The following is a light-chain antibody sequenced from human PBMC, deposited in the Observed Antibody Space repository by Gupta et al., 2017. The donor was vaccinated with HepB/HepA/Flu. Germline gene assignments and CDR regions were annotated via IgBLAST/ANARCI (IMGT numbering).Light chain of an antibody. CDR3: QQYYSAPWT. CDR2: WAS. J-gene: IGKJ1*01. V-gene: IGKV4-1*01. Sequence: DIMMTQSPDSLRVSLGERATINCRTSRSILYNTDEKNYLLWYQQKPGQPPKLLIYWASIRDSGVPDRFSGSGSGTDFTLTISSLQPEDVAVYYCQQYYSAPWTFGQGTKVEIK. CDR1: RSILYNTDEKNY.